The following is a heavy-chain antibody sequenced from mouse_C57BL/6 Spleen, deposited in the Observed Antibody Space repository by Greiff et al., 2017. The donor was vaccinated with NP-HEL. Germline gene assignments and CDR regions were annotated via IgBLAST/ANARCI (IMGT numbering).Heavy chain of an antibody. D-gene: IGHD1-1*01. CDR1: GFTFSDYY. V-gene: IGHV5-16*01. Sequence: EVMLVESEGGLVQPGSSMKLSCTASGFTFSDYYMAWVRQVPEKGLEWVANINYDGSSTYYLDSLKSRFIISRDNAKNILYLQMSSLKSEDTATYYCARGGYYGGYYWYFDVWGTGTTVTVSS. CDR2: INYDGSST. CDR3: ARGGYYGGYYWYFDV. J-gene: IGHJ1*03.